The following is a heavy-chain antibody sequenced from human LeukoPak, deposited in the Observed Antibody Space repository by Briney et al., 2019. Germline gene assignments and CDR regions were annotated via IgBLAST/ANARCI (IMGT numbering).Heavy chain of an antibody. V-gene: IGHV3-53*01. CDR1: GFTVSSNY. D-gene: IGHD1-26*01. CDR2: IYSGGST. Sequence: GGSLRPSCAASGFTVSSNYMSWVRQAPGKGLEWVSVIYSGGSTYYADSVKGRFTISRDNSKNTLYLQMNSLRAEDTAVYYCGGATRNYYYYGMDVWGQGTTVTVSS. CDR3: GGATRNYYYYGMDV. J-gene: IGHJ6*02.